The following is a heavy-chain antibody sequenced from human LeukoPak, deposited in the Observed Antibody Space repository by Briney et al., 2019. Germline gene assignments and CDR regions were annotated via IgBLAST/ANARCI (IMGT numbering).Heavy chain of an antibody. CDR3: ARQRNILTGYSVYYFDY. V-gene: IGHV3-64*01. CDR1: GFTFSSYA. CDR2: ISSNGGST. D-gene: IGHD3-9*01. J-gene: IGHJ4*02. Sequence: GGSLRLSCAASGFTFSSYAMHWVRQAPGKGLEYVSAISSNGGSTYYANSVKGRFTISRDNAKNSLYLQMNSLRAEDTAVYYCARQRNILTGYSVYYFDYWGQGTLVTVSS.